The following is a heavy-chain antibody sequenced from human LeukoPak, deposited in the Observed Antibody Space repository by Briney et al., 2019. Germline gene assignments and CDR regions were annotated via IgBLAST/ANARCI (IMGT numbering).Heavy chain of an antibody. D-gene: IGHD3-3*01. CDR3: ARHHPFWSSYSYYFDC. CDR2: IYYSGST. CDR1: GGSFSSSSYY. Sequence: SETLSLTCTVSGGSFSSSSYYWVWIRQPPGKGLEWIGSIYYSGSTYYNPSLKCRATISVDTSKNQFSLKLSSVTAADTAVYYCARHHPFWSSYSYYFDCWGQGTLVTVSS. V-gene: IGHV4-39*01. J-gene: IGHJ4*02.